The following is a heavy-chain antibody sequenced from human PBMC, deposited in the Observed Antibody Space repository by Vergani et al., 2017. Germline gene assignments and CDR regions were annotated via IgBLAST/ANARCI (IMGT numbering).Heavy chain of an antibody. CDR2: IYTSGST. CDR3: ARGRKSYDFWSGLIFQH. D-gene: IGHD3-3*01. Sequence: QVQLQESGPGLVKPSQTLSLTCTVSGGSISSGSYYWSWIRQPAGKGLEWIGRIYTSGSTNYNPSLKSRVTISVDTSKNQFSLKLSSVTAADTAVYYCARGRKSYDFWSGLIFQHWGQGTLVTVSS. V-gene: IGHV4-61*02. CDR1: GGSISSGSYY. J-gene: IGHJ1*01.